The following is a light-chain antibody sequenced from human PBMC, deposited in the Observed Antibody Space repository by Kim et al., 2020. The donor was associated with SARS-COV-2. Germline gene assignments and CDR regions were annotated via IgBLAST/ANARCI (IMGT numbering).Light chain of an antibody. J-gene: IGKJ2*03. CDR1: QSVDRW. CDR2: DAT. V-gene: IGKV1-5*01. CDR3: QQYSTYSYS. Sequence: YAYIGDRVSITCRASQSVDRWLAWYQQRPGKAPKLLIYDATDLKSGVPSRFSGRGSGTEFTLTITSLQPDDFGTYYCQQYSTYSYSLGQGTKLEIK.